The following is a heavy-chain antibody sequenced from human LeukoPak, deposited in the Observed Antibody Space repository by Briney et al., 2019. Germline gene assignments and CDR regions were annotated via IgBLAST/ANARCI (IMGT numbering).Heavy chain of an antibody. D-gene: IGHD3-9*01. CDR2: ISRSGSST. CDR3: EKGGDILTGYYLYWYFDL. CDR1: GFTFSAYA. V-gene: IGHV3-23*01. Sequence: PGGSLRLSCAASGFTFSAYAMSWVRQAPGKGLEWVSAISRSGSSTDYADSVKGRFNISRDNSKNTLYLQMNSLRPEDKAVYYCEKGGDILTGYYLYWYFDLWGRGTLVTVSS. J-gene: IGHJ2*01.